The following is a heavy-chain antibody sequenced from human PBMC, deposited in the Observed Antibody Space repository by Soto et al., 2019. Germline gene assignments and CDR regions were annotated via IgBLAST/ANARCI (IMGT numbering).Heavy chain of an antibody. V-gene: IGHV3-23*01. CDR1: GFTFSTYA. CDR3: AKDPTVVAGAFDY. D-gene: IGHD6-19*01. CDR2: ISGSGGGT. Sequence: EVQLLESGGGLVQPGGSLRLSCAASGFTFSTYAMNWVRQAPGKGLEWVSAISGSGGGTYYADSVKGRFTISRDKYKNTLYLQMSSLRVEDTAVYYCAKDPTVVAGAFDYWGRGTLVTVSS. J-gene: IGHJ4*02.